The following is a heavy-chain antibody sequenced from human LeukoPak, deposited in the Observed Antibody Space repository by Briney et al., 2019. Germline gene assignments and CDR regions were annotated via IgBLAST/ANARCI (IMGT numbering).Heavy chain of an antibody. CDR3: AKGPLRGTAAAIDY. D-gene: IGHD2-2*01. V-gene: IGHV3-30*18. CDR2: ISYDGRKI. J-gene: IGHJ4*02. CDR1: GFTFNNYG. Sequence: GGSLRLSCAASGFTFNNYGMHWVLRAPGKGLEWVAVISYDGRKIHYQASVKGRFTISRDISTDTLWLQMDSLRTEDTAVYYCAKGPLRGTAAAIDYWGQGTLVTVSS.